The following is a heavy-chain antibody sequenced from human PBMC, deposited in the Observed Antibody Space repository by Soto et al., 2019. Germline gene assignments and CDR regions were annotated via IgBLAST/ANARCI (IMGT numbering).Heavy chain of an antibody. V-gene: IGHV4-31*02. CDR2: IYYSGST. J-gene: IGHJ6*02. D-gene: IGHD2-15*01. Sequence: SETLSLTCTVSGGSISSGGYYWSWIRQEPGKGLEWIGYIYYSGSTYYNPSLKSRVTISVDTSKNQPSLKLSSVTAADTAVYYCARGNCSGGSCSPYYGMDVWGQGTTVTVSS. CDR1: GGSISSGGYY. CDR3: ARGNCSGGSCSPYYGMDV.